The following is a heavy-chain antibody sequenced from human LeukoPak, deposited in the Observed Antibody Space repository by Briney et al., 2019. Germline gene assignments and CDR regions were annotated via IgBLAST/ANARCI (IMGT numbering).Heavy chain of an antibody. Sequence: GASVKVSCKASGYTFTYYYMHWVRQAPGQGLEWMGMINPSSGSTSYAQKFQGRVTMTRGTSTSTVYMELSSLRSEDTALYYCAGESDTGKDFDHWGQGTLVTVSS. V-gene: IGHV1-46*01. CDR2: INPSSGST. D-gene: IGHD1-1*01. J-gene: IGHJ4*02. CDR3: AGESDTGKDFDH. CDR1: GYTFTYYY.